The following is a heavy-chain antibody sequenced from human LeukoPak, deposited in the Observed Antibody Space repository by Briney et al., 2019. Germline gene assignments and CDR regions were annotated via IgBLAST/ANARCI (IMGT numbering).Heavy chain of an antibody. J-gene: IGHJ4*02. CDR3: AMTIGLYGRSRFDS. V-gene: IGHV4-4*07. CDR1: GGSISSYY. D-gene: IGHD3-16*01. CDR2: IYTSGST. Sequence: PSETLSPTCTVSGGSISSYYWSWIRQPAGKGLEWIGRIYTSGSTNYNPSLKSRVTTSLETSKNQLSLRVTSVTAADTAVYYCAMTIGLYGRSRFDSWGQGILVTVSS.